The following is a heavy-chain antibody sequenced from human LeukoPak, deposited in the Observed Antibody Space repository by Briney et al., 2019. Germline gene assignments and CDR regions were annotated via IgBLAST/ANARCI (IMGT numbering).Heavy chain of an antibody. Sequence: GGSLRLSCAASGFTFSSSGMHWVRQAPGKGLVWVAVISYDGRNKYYADSVKGRFTISRDNSRNTLYLQMNSLRTEDTAVYFCAKDFCGGDCYWTDNWGQGTLVTVSS. D-gene: IGHD2-21*02. J-gene: IGHJ4*02. CDR3: AKDFCGGDCYWTDN. CDR2: ISYDGRNK. V-gene: IGHV3-30*18. CDR1: GFTFSSSG.